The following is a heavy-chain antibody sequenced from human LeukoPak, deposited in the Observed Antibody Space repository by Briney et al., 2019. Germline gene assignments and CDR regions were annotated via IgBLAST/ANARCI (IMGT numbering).Heavy chain of an antibody. J-gene: IGHJ5*02. CDR1: GFTFSSYA. CDR2: ISYEGSNK. V-gene: IGHV3-30*04. CDR3: ARDRITMVRGVGNWFDP. Sequence: GGSLRLSCAASGFTFSSYAMHWVRQAPGKGLEWVAVISYEGSNKYYADSVKGRFTISRDNSKNTLYLQMNSLRAEDTAVYYCARDRITMVRGVGNWFDPWGQGTLVTVSS. D-gene: IGHD3-10*01.